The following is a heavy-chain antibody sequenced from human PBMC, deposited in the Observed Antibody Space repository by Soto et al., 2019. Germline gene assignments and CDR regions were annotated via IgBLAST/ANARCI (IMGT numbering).Heavy chain of an antibody. D-gene: IGHD6-6*01. CDR1: GFTFSSFE. CDR3: ARDSRGGAARRPTFYY. J-gene: IGHJ4*02. Sequence: GGSLRLSCVGSGFTFSSFEMHWVRQTPGKGLEWLSYIGRSGETIYYADSVKGRFTISRDNAKSSLFLQMNGLRDEDTGIYYCARDSRGGAARRPTFYYWGRGTLVTFSS. V-gene: IGHV3-48*03. CDR2: IGRSGETI.